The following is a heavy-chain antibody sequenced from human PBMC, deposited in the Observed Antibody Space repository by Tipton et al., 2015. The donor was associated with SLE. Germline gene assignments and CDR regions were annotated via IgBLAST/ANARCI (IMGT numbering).Heavy chain of an antibody. CDR3: AKEGRGQQLVQRGFDY. Sequence: SLRLSCAASGFTFSTYGMHWVRQAPGKGLEWVAVIWYDGRNKYYADSVKGRFTISRDNSKNTLYLQMNSLRAEDTAVYYCAKEGRGQQLVQRGFDYWGQGTLVTVSS. CDR2: IWYDGRNK. V-gene: IGHV3-33*06. D-gene: IGHD6-13*01. J-gene: IGHJ4*02. CDR1: GFTFSTYG.